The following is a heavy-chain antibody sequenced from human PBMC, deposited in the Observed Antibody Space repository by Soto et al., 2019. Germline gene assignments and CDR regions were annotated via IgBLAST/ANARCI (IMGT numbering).Heavy chain of an antibody. CDR2: IYPGDSDT. CDR3: ARGLEPNWFEP. D-gene: IGHD1-1*01. J-gene: IGHJ5*02. Sequence: GESLKISCKRSGYSFTSYWIGWVRQMPGKGLEWMGIIYPGDSDTRYSPSFQGQVTISADKSISTAYLQWSSLKASATAMYCCARGLEPNWFEPWRQGALVAVSS. CDR1: GYSFTSYW. V-gene: IGHV5-51*01.